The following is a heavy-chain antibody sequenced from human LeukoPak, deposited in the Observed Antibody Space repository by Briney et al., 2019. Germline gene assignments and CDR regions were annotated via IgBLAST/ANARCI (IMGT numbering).Heavy chain of an antibody. V-gene: IGHV3-30*02. Sequence: GGSLRLSCAVSGFTFSSYWMSWVRQAPGEGLEWVAFIQNDEIDKFYADSVKGRFTISRDNSKNTLYLQMNSLRAEDTAVYYCAKERKLLPFDCWGQGTLVTVSS. CDR1: GFTFSSYW. CDR3: AKERKLLPFDC. CDR2: IQNDEIDK. D-gene: IGHD4-23*01. J-gene: IGHJ4*02.